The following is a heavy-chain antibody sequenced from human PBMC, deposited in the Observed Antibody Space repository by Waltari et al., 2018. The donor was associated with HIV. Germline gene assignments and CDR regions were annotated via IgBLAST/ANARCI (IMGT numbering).Heavy chain of an antibody. CDR2: IFYSGTT. D-gene: IGHD1-26*01. V-gene: IGHV4-39*07. CDR3: ARHKNRGSYFPVDF. CDR1: GVAISSLYYY. Sequence: LQLHESGPGLVTPSETLSLTCIVSGVAISSLYYYWGWIRQPPGKGLEWIGNIFYSGTTNYNPSLESRVTISIDTSKSQFSLNLDSVTAADTAIYYCARHKNRGSYFPVDFWGQGTLVAVSS. J-gene: IGHJ4*02.